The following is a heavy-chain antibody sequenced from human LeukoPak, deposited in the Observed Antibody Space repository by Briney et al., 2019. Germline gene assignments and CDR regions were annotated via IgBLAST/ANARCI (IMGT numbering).Heavy chain of an antibody. CDR1: GYTFTSYG. CDR3: AREGNPHYYYYYGMDV. CDR2: ISAYNGNT. D-gene: IGHD2/OR15-2a*01. Sequence: ASVKVSCKASGYTFTSYGIRWVRQAPGQGLEWMGWISAYNGNTNYAQKLQGRVTMTTDTSTSTAYMELRSLRSDDTAVYYCAREGNPHYYYYYGMDVWGQGTTVTVSS. J-gene: IGHJ6*02. V-gene: IGHV1-18*01.